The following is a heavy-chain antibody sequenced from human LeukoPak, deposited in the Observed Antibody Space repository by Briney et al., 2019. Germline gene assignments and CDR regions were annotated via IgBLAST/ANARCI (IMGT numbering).Heavy chain of an antibody. CDR1: GGSISSGSYY. V-gene: IGHV4-61*02. CDR3: ACELLWFGESLDYYYYMDV. D-gene: IGHD3-10*01. J-gene: IGHJ6*03. CDR2: IYTSGST. Sequence: SETLSLTCTVSGGSISSGSYYWSWIRQPAGKGLEWIGRIYTSGSTNYNPSLKSRVTISVDTSKNQFSLKLSSVTAADTAVYYCACELLWFGESLDYYYYMDVWGKGTTVIVSS.